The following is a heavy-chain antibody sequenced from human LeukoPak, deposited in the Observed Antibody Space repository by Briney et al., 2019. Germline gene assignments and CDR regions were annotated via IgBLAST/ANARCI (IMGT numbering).Heavy chain of an antibody. CDR2: IIPILGIA. CDR3: ARCLSLSRRELRVGAFDI. CDR1: GGTFSSYT. V-gene: IGHV1-69*02. J-gene: IGHJ3*02. D-gene: IGHD1-26*01. Sequence: SVKVSCKASGGTFSSYTISWVRQAPGQGLEWMGRIIPILGIANYAQKFQGRVTITADTSTSTAYMELSSLRSEEAAVYYCARCLSLSRRELRVGAFDIWGQGTMVTVSS.